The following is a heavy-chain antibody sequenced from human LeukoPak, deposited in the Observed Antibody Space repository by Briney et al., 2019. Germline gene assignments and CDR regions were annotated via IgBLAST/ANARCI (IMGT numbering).Heavy chain of an antibody. CDR3: ARDQSVRLLQTSSTYFKHVFAI. D-gene: IGHD6-13*01. CDR1: GYTFTNYG. J-gene: IGHJ3*02. CDR2: ISAYNGNT. Sequence: GASVKVSCKTSGYTFTNYGISWVRQAPGLGLEWMGWISAYNGNTNYAQKVQGRVTMTTDTSTSTAYMELRSLIFDDTAVYYCARDQSVRLLQTSSTYFKHVFAIWGQGSMVTVSS. V-gene: IGHV1-18*01.